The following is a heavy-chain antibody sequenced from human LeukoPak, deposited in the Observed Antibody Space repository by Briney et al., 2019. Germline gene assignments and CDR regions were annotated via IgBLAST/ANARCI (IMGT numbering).Heavy chain of an antibody. CDR2: ISGSGDAS. J-gene: IGHJ4*02. V-gene: IGHV3-23*01. Sequence: PGGSLRLSCAASGFTFSSYAMNWVRQAPGKGLEWVSSISGSGDASYYVDCVKGRFTISRDTSKNTLYLQMDSLRVEDTAVYFCAKAKTQAMVLPGNYWGRGTLVTVSS. D-gene: IGHD5-18*01. CDR3: AKAKTQAMVLPGNY. CDR1: GFTFSSYA.